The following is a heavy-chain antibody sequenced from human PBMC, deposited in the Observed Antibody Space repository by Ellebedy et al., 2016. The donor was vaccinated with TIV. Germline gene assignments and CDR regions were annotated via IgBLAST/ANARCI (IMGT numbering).Heavy chain of an antibody. J-gene: IGHJ6*02. D-gene: IGHD3-10*01. V-gene: IGHV3-23*01. CDR1: GFTFSSYA. CDR2: ISGSGGST. CDR3: AKNSWNNIMVRGVSHHMYGMDV. Sequence: GGSLRLSXAASGFTFSSYAMSWVRQAPGKGLEWVSAISGSGGSTYYADSVKGRFTISRDNSKNTLYLQMNSLRAEDTAVYYCAKNSWNNIMVRGVSHHMYGMDVWGQGTTVTVSS.